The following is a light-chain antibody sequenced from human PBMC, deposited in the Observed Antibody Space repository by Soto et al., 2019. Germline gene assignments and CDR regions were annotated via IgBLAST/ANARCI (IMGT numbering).Light chain of an antibody. CDR2: DAS. V-gene: IGKV1-5*01. CDR1: QSISSW. Sequence: DIQMTQSPSSLSACVGDRVTITCRASQSISSWLAWYQQKPGKAPKLLIYDASSLESGVPSRFSGSGSGTELTLTITSLHPDDFATYYCQHYNSYSGPFCHGTKVDIK. J-gene: IGKJ1*01. CDR3: QHYNSYSGP.